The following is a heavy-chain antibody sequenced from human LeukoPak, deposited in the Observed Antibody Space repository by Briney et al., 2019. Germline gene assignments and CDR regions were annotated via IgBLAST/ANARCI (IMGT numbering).Heavy chain of an antibody. V-gene: IGHV3-15*01. Sequence: GGSLRLSCTTSGFSFIHAWMNWVRQAPGKGLEWVGRIKSNIDGGASDYAAPVKGRFTISRDDSRNTLYLQMNTLQIEDTGIYYCTLDPLTQGGIDYWGQGTLVTVSS. CDR2: IKSNIDGGAS. J-gene: IGHJ4*02. D-gene: IGHD4-23*01. CDR3: TLDPLTQGGIDY. CDR1: GFSFIHAW.